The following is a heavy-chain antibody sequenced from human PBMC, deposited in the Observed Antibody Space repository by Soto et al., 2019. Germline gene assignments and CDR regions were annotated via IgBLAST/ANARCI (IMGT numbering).Heavy chain of an antibody. CDR3: ASADMVPIPHGFDI. CDR1: GGSISNSNYY. CDR2: IYYSGST. J-gene: IGHJ3*02. Sequence: QLQLQESGPGLVKPSETLSLTCTVSGGSISNSNYYWGWIRQTPGKGLEWIGSIYYSGSTYFNPSLNSRVTIPVDTYRNQFSLKLTSVTAADTAVYYCASADMVPIPHGFDIWGQGTMVTVSS. D-gene: IGHD5-12*01. V-gene: IGHV4-39*01.